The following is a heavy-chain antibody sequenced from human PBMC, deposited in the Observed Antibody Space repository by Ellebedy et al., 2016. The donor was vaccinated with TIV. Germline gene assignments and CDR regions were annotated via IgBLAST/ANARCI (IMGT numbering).Heavy chain of an antibody. CDR2: IYYSGST. D-gene: IGHD3-10*01. CDR3: ARWTGGMDV. CDR1: GGSISSGGYY. J-gene: IGHJ6*02. V-gene: IGHV4-31*03. Sequence: SETLSLTXTVSGGSISSGGYYWSWISQHPGKGLEWVGYIYYSGSTYYNPSLKSRVTISVDTSKNQFSLKLSSVTAADTAVYYCARWTGGMDVWGQGTTVTVSS.